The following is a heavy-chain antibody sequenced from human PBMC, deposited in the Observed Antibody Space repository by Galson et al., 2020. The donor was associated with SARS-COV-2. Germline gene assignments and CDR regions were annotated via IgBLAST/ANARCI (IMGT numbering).Heavy chain of an antibody. V-gene: IGHV4-34*01. D-gene: IGHD5-12*01. CDR1: GGSFSGYY. Sequence: ETLSLTCAVYGGSFSGYYWSWIRQPPGKGLEWIGEINHSGSTNYNPSLKSRVTISVDTSKNQFSLKLSSVTAADTAVYYCARSGRDRGAFDIWGQGTMVTVSS. CDR2: INHSGST. J-gene: IGHJ3*02. CDR3: ARSGRDRGAFDI.